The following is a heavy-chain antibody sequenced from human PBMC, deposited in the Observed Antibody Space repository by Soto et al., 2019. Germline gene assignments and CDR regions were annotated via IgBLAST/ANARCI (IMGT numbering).Heavy chain of an antibody. Sequence: GASVKVSCKASGYTFTGYYMHWVRQAPGQGLEWMGWINPNSGGTNYAQKFQGWVTMTRDTSISTAYMELSRLRSDDTAVYYCARVDTDRSGTYFDYWGQGTLVTV. J-gene: IGHJ4*02. CDR2: INPNSGGT. D-gene: IGHD5-18*01. V-gene: IGHV1-2*04. CDR3: ARVDTDRSGTYFDY. CDR1: GYTFTGYY.